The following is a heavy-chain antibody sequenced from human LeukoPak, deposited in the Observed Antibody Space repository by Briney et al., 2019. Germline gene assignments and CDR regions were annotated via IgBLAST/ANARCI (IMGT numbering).Heavy chain of an antibody. CDR2: IGSSSSPI. J-gene: IGHJ4*02. CDR1: GFTFSAYS. V-gene: IGHV3-48*01. Sequence: GGSLRLSCAASGFTFSAYSMNWVRQAPEKGLEWVSYIGSSSSPIYYADSVKGRSTISRDNAKNSLYLQMDSLRAEDTAVYYCARNQAYSFDYWGQGTLVTVSS. CDR3: ARNQAYSFDY. D-gene: IGHD4-11*01.